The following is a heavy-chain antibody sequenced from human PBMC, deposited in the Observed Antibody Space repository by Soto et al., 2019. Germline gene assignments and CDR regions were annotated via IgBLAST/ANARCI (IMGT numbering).Heavy chain of an antibody. CDR2: INPNSGGR. CDR3: ARLKGGWNTVTQEGYYGMDV. J-gene: IGHJ6*02. D-gene: IGHD4-17*01. CDR1: GYTFTAYY. V-gene: IGHV1-2*02. Sequence: ASVKVSCKASGYTFTAYYIHWVRQAPGQGLEWMGWINPNSGGRIYAQKFQGRVTMTRDTSITTAYMEVTRLSSDDTAMYYCARLKGGWNTVTQEGYYGMDVWGQGTTVTV.